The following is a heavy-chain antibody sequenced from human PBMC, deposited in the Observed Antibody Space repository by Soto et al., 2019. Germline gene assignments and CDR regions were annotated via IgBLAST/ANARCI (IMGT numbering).Heavy chain of an antibody. V-gene: IGHV1-18*01. J-gene: IGHJ4*02. Sequence: QVQLVQSGAEVKKPGASVKVSCQASGYTLTSYGISWVRQAPGQGLAGMGWISAYNGNTNYAQKLQCRVIMTTDTSTSTAYMELRSLRSDDTAVYYWARDSSSWYRENDYWGQGTLVTVSS. CDR3: ARDSSSWYRENDY. CDR2: ISAYNGNT. D-gene: IGHD6-13*01. CDR1: GYTLTSYG.